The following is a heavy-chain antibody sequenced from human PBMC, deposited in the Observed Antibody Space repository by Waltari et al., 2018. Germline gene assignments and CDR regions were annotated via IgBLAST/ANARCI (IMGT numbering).Heavy chain of an antibody. CDR3: ARHIYDFWSGYPYVNWFDP. D-gene: IGHD3-3*01. Sequence: QVQLVQSGAEVTKPGASVKVSCQASGYTFTSYDINCVLQATGQGLEWMGWMNPNSSNTGYAQKFQGRVTMTRNTSISTAYMELSSLRSEDTAVYYCARHIYDFWSGYPYVNWFDPWGQGTLVTVSS. J-gene: IGHJ5*02. V-gene: IGHV1-8*01. CDR1: GYTFTSYD. CDR2: MNPNSSNT.